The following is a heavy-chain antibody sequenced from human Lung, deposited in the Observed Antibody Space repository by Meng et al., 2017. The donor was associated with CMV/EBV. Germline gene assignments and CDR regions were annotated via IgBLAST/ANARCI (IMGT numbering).Heavy chain of an antibody. V-gene: IGHV3-30*02. D-gene: IGHD1-26*01. CDR2: IENDGSSK. CDR3: VKFFRWDQPDDAFDI. J-gene: IGHJ3*02. Sequence: GGSLRLSCAASGFTLSRYGMDCVRQGPGKGLEWVTFIENDGSSKYYADSVKGRFTISRDNFKNTVHLQINSLRAEDTALYYCVKFFRWDQPDDAFDIWGHGTMVTVSS. CDR1: GFTLSRYG.